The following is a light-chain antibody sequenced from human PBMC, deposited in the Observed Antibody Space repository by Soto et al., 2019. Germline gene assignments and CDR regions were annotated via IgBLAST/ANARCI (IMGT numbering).Light chain of an antibody. CDR1: QGIIDY. CDR3: QKYNSAPRT. V-gene: IGKV1-27*01. J-gene: IGKJ1*01. Sequence: DIQMTQSPSSLSASVGDRVTITCRASQGIIDYLAWYQQKPGKAPKLIIYAASTLQSGVPSRFSGSGAGTDFTLTSSSLQPEDVATYYCQKYNSAPRTFGQGTKVEIK. CDR2: AAS.